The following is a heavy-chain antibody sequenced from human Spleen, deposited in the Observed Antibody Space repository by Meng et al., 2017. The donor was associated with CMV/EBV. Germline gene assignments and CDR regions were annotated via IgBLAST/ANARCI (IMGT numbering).Heavy chain of an antibody. CDR3: ATGSGDFDH. CDR2: IYTSGST. V-gene: IGHV4-4*07. CDR1: GGSISSFY. J-gene: IGHJ4*02. Sequence: QGQLQEWGPGRVKPSETLFLTCSVSGGSISSFYWSWIRQPAGKGLEWIGRIYTSGSTNYNPSLKSRVTMSVDTSKNQISLRLRSVTAADTAVYYCATGSGDFDHWGQGTLVTVSS. D-gene: IGHD1-26*01.